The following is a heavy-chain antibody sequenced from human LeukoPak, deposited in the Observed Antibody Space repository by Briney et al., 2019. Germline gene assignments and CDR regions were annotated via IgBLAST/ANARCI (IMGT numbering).Heavy chain of an antibody. CDR1: GFTFSSYA. D-gene: IGHD1-26*01. Sequence: GGSLRLSCAASGFTFSSYAMSWVRQAPGKGLEWVSAISGSGGSTYYADSVKGRFTISRDNSKNTLYLQMNSLRAEDTAVYYCARASSGSPTAFDYWGQGTLVTVSS. CDR2: ISGSGGST. V-gene: IGHV3-23*01. J-gene: IGHJ4*02. CDR3: ARASSGSPTAFDY.